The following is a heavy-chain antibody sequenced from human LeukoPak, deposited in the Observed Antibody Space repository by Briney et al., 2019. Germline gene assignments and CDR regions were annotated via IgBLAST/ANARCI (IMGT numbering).Heavy chain of an antibody. Sequence: GGSLRLSCAASGFTSSSYAMTWVRQSPGKGLEWVSSVSDSGGGTYYADSVKGRFTISRDNSKNTLYLQMNSLRVEDTALYFCAKGLTAAYYFDYWGQGTLVTVSS. CDR3: AKGLTAAYYFDY. CDR1: GFTSSSYA. D-gene: IGHD2-21*02. V-gene: IGHV3-23*01. CDR2: VSDSGGGT. J-gene: IGHJ4*02.